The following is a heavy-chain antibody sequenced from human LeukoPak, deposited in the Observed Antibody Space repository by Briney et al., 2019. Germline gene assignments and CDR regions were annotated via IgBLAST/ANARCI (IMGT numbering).Heavy chain of an antibody. V-gene: IGHV4-59*02. CDR3: ATGYGDFRVEGRYFYS. Sequence: SETLSLTCTVSDGSVTNYDWSWVRQPPGKGLEFIGHVHYSGTTNYNPSLRSRVTISIDTSKKHFFLKLKSVTAADTAVYYCATGYGDFRVEGRYFYSWGQGTLVTVSS. CDR2: VHYSGTT. D-gene: IGHD4-17*01. CDR1: DGSVTNYD. J-gene: IGHJ4*02.